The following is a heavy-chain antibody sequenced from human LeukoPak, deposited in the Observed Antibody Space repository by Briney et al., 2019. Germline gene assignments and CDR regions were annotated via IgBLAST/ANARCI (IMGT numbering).Heavy chain of an antibody. V-gene: IGHV3-21*01. CDR1: GFTFSSYS. J-gene: IGHJ4*02. CDR3: ARQYSGGWIGVFDY. D-gene: IGHD6-19*01. CDR2: ISSSSSSYI. Sequence: GGSLRLSCAASGFTFSSYSMNWVRQAPGKGLEWVSSISSSSSSYIYYADSVKGRFTISRDNAKNSLYLQMNSLRAEDTAVYYCARQYSGGWIGVFDYWGQGTLVTVSS.